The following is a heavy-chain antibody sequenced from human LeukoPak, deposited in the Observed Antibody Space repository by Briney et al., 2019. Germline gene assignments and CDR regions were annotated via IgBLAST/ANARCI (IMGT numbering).Heavy chain of an antibody. Sequence: SETLSLTCAVYGGSFSGYYWSWIRQPPGKGLEWTGEINHSGSTNYNPSLKSRVTISVDTSKNQFSLKLSSVTAADTAVYYCARGTYYDSSGYFYYFDYWGQGTLVTVSS. CDR3: ARGTYYDSSGYFYYFDY. CDR2: INHSGST. V-gene: IGHV4-34*01. J-gene: IGHJ4*02. D-gene: IGHD3-22*01. CDR1: GGSFSGYY.